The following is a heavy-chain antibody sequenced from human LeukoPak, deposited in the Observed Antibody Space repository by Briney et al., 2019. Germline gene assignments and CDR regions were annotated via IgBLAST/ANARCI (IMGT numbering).Heavy chain of an antibody. J-gene: IGHJ1*01. CDR1: GDSVSRNDSY. CDR2: IYYSGRT. V-gene: IGHV4-39*01. D-gene: IGHD3-22*01. Sequence: PSETLSLTCSVSGDSVSRNDSYRDWIRQPPGKGLEWIGTIYYSGRTYYSPSLKSRVTMSVDPSNNQFSLNLRSVTAADTAVYYCARRRYYDGSGYLEWGQGTLLSVSS. CDR3: ARRRYYDGSGYLE.